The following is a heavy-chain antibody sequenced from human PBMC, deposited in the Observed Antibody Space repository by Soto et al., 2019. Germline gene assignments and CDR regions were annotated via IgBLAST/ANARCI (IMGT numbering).Heavy chain of an antibody. Sequence: QVQLVQSGAEVKKPGSSVKVSCKASGGIFSSYAISWVRQAPGQGLEWMGGIIPIFGTANYAQKFQGRVTITADESTSTAYMELSSLRSEDTAVYYCARGRRTYYYDSSGYGRSAFDIWGQGTMVTVSS. CDR1: GGIFSSYA. D-gene: IGHD3-22*01. V-gene: IGHV1-69*01. CDR3: ARGRRTYYYDSSGYGRSAFDI. J-gene: IGHJ3*02. CDR2: IIPIFGTA.